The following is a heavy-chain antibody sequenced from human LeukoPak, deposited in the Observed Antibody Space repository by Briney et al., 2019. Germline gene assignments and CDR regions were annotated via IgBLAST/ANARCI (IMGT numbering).Heavy chain of an antibody. Sequence: GGSLRLSCAASGFTVSSNYMSWVRQAPEKGLGWVSVIYSGGSTYYADSVKGRFTISRDNSKNTLYLQMNSLRAEDTAVYYCARDQLTETTSGWGQGTLVTVS. D-gene: IGHD4-17*01. CDR3: ARDQLTETTSG. CDR1: GFTVSSNY. CDR2: IYSGGST. J-gene: IGHJ4*02. V-gene: IGHV3-53*01.